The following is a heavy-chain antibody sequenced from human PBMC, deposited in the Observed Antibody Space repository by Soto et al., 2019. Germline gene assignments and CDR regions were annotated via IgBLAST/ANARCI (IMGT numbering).Heavy chain of an antibody. CDR3: ARDSPPVDY. V-gene: IGHV1-18*01. J-gene: IGHJ4*02. CDR1: GYTFTSYG. CDR2: ISAYNGNT. Sequence: QVQLVQSGAEVKKPGASVKVSCKASGYTFTSYGISWGRQAPGQGLEWKGWISAYNGNTKDAQKVQGRVTMTTDTSTSTAYMELRSLRSDDTTVYSRARDSPPVDYWGQGTLVTVSS.